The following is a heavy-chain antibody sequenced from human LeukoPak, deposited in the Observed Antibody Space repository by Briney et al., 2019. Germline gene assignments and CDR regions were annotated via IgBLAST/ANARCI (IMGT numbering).Heavy chain of an antibody. V-gene: IGHV4-30-2*01. CDR2: IYHSGST. J-gene: IGHJ4*02. CDR1: GGSISSGGYS. CDR3: ARFGGNGVYFDY. Sequence: SSETLSLTCAVSGGSISSGGYSWSWIRQPPGKGLEWIGYIYHSGSTYYNPSLKSRVTISVDRSKNQFSLKLSSVTAADTAVYYCARFGGNGVYFDYWGQGTLVTVSS. D-gene: IGHD4-23*01.